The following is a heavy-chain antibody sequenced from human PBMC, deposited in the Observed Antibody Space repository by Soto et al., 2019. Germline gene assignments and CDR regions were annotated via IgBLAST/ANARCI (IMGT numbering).Heavy chain of an antibody. V-gene: IGHV4-59*01. CDR1: GGSISSYY. Sequence: PSETLSLTCTVSGGSISSYYWSWIRQPPGKGLEWIGYIYYSGSTNDNPSLQSRVTISVDTSKNQFSLKLSSVTAADTAVYYCTRYSSGWYGVNFDYWGQGTLVTVAS. CDR2: IYYSGST. D-gene: IGHD6-19*01. CDR3: TRYSSGWYGVNFDY. J-gene: IGHJ4*02.